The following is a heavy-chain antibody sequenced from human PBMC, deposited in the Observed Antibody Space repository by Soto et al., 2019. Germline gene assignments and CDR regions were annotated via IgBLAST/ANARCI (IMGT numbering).Heavy chain of an antibody. V-gene: IGHV2-5*02. CDR3: AHAYGGRSLY. J-gene: IGHJ4*02. Sequence: QITLKESGPTLVKPTQTLTLTCTFSGFSLSTSRVGVGWIRQPPGKALEWLAVIYWDDAKTYRPSLKSRLTITNDTSKNQVALTMTNLDPVDTATYYCAHAYGGRSLYWGQGTLVTVSS. D-gene: IGHD1-26*01. CDR2: IYWDDAK. CDR1: GFSLSTSRVG.